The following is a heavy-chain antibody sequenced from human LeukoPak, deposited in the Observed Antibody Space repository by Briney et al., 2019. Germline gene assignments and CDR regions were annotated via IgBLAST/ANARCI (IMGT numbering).Heavy chain of an antibody. CDR3: AGGKYYFDY. CDR2: INHSGST. V-gene: IGHV4-34*01. CDR1: GGSFSGYY. Sequence: PSETLSLTCAVYGGSFSGYYWSWIRQPPGKGLEWIGEINHSGSTNYNPSLKSRVTMSVDTSKNQFSLKLSSVTAADTAVYYCAGGKYYFDYWGQGTLVTVSS. J-gene: IGHJ4*02.